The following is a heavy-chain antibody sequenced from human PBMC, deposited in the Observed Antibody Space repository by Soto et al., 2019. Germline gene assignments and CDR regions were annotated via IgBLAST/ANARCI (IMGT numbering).Heavy chain of an antibody. Sequence: PGGSLRLSCAASGFTFSDYYMDWVRQAPGKGLEWVGRIRKKTNSYTTEYAASVKGRFTISRDDSKEILYVQMNSLKTEDTAVYYCARIIILEVDEVSYYGMDVWGQGTTVTVSS. J-gene: IGHJ6*02. V-gene: IGHV3-72*01. CDR1: GFTFSDYY. CDR2: IRKKTNSYTT. CDR3: ARIIILEVDEVSYYGMDV. D-gene: IGHD2-8*02.